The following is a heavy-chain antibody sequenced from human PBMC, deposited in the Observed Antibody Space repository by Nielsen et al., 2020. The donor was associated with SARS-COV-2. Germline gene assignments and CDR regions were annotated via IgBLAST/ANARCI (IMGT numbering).Heavy chain of an antibody. V-gene: IGHV1-69*13. CDR2: IIPIFGTA. CDR3: ARSGYDYVYFDY. Sequence: SVKVSCKASGGTFSSYAISWVRQAPGQGLEWMGGIIPIFGTANYAQKFQGRVTITADESTSTAYTELSSLRSEDTAVYYCARSGYDYVYFDYWGQGTLVTVSS. CDR1: GGTFSSYA. J-gene: IGHJ4*02. D-gene: IGHD5-12*01.